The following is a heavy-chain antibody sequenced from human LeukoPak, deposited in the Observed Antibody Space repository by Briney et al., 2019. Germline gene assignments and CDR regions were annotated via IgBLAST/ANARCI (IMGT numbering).Heavy chain of an antibody. V-gene: IGHV4-61*02. CDR2: IYTSGST. CDR1: GGSISSGSYY. Sequence: SETLSLTCTVSGGSISSGSYYWSWIRQPAGKGLEWIGRIYTSGSTNYNPSLKSRVTISVDTSKNQFSLKLSSVTAADTAVYFCARQGDYDILTGYYSYWGQGTLVTVSS. D-gene: IGHD3-9*01. J-gene: IGHJ4*02. CDR3: ARQGDYDILTGYYSY.